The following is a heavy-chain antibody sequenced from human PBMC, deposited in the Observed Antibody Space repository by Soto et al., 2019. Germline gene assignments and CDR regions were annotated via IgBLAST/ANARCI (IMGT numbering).Heavy chain of an antibody. CDR2: INSDGSDT. J-gene: IGHJ4*02. Sequence: EVQMLESGGGLVQPGGSLRLSCAASGFTCSSYDMSWVRQAPGKGLVWVSRINSDGSDTDYADSVKGRFTISRDNAKDTLFLQMNSLRAEDTAVYYCARNQYMTTVSSFGNWGQGTLVTVSS. D-gene: IGHD4-4*01. CDR1: GFTCSSYD. CDR3: ARNQYMTTVSSFGN. V-gene: IGHV3-74*02.